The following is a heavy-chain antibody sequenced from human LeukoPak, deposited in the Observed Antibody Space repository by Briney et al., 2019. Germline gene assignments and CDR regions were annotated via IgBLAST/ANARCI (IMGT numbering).Heavy chain of an antibody. V-gene: IGHV3-21*01. D-gene: IGHD2-2*01. CDR2: ISSSSSYI. J-gene: IGHJ4*02. CDR3: ARDRVGSAAFDY. CDR1: AFIFSGHW. Sequence: GGSLRLSCEGSAFIFSGHWMNWVRQAPGKGLEWVSSISSSSSYIYYADSVKGRFTISRDNAKNSLYLQMNSLRAEDTAVYYCARDRVGSAAFDYWGQGTLVTVSS.